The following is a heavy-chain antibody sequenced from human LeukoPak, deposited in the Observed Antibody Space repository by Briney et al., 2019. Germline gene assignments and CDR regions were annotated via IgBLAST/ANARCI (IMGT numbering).Heavy chain of an antibody. D-gene: IGHD3-10*01. CDR2: IYYSGST. Sequence: SETLSLTCTVSGGSISSYYWSWIRQPPGKGLEWIGYIYYSGSTNYNPSLKSRVTISVDTSKNQFSLKLSSVTAADTAVYYCAGEEGSGSYYGGFDYWGQGTLVTVSS. CDR1: GGSISSYY. J-gene: IGHJ4*02. CDR3: AGEEGSGSYYGGFDY. V-gene: IGHV4-59*01.